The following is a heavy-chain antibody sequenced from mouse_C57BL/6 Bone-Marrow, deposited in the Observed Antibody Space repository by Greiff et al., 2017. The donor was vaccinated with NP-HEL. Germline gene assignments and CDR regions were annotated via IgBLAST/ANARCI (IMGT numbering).Heavy chain of an antibody. CDR3: TRAPYYYGSSPYYFDY. D-gene: IGHD1-1*01. V-gene: IGHV5-9-1*02. CDR1: GFTFSSYA. CDR2: ISSGGDYI. J-gene: IGHJ2*01. Sequence: EVKLVESGEGLVKPGGSLKLSCAASGFTFSSYAMSWVRQTPEKRLEWVAYISSGGDYIYYADTVKGRFTISRDNARNTLYLQMSSLKSEDTAMYYCTRAPYYYGSSPYYFDYWGQGTTRTVSS.